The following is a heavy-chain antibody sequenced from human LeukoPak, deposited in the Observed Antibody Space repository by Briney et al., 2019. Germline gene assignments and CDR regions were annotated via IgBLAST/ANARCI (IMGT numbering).Heavy chain of an antibody. Sequence: GGSLRLSCAASGFTFSSYAMSWVRQAPGKGLEWVSAISGSGGSTYYADSVKGRFTISRDNSKNTLYLQMNSLRPEDTAVYYCAKGIAAPSYYYYGMDVWGQGTTVTVSS. J-gene: IGHJ6*02. D-gene: IGHD6-6*01. CDR1: GFTFSSYA. V-gene: IGHV3-23*01. CDR2: ISGSGGST. CDR3: AKGIAAPSYYYYGMDV.